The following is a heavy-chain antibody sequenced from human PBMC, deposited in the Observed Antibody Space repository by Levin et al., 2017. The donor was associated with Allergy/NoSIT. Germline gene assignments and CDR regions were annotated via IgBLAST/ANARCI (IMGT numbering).Heavy chain of an antibody. CDR2: IKQDGSAK. D-gene: IGHD6-6*01. J-gene: IGHJ4*02. Sequence: GESLKISCAASGFTLGSFWMTWVRQAPGKGLEWVANIKQDGSAKNYVDSVKGRFTISRDNAMNSLYLQMNSLRAEDTAVYYCARDYSSSSGLDCWGPGTLVTVSS. CDR3: ARDYSSSSGLDC. CDR1: GFTLGSFW. V-gene: IGHV3-7*01.